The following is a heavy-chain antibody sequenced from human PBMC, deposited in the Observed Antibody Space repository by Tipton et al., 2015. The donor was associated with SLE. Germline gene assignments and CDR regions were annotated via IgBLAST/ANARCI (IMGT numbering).Heavy chain of an antibody. Sequence: TLSLTCTVSGGSIGGSSYYWGWIRQSPGKGLEWIGSIYYSGTSHYKASLESRVTISVDTSKNQFSLKLSSVTAADTAVYYCAVSSSWLNWFDPWGQGTLVTVSS. D-gene: IGHD6-13*01. V-gene: IGHV4-39*01. J-gene: IGHJ5*02. CDR2: IYYSGTS. CDR3: AVSSSWLNWFDP. CDR1: GGSIGGSSYY.